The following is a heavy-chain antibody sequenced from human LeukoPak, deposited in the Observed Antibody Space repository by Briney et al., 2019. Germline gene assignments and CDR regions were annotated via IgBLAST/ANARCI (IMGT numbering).Heavy chain of an antibody. J-gene: IGHJ4*02. CDR2: ISSSSSCI. CDR3: ARDPAAANDY. V-gene: IGHV3-21*01. Sequence: GGSLRLSCAASGFTFSSYSMNWVRQAPGKGLEWVSSISSSSSCIYYADSVKGQFTISRDNAKNSLYLQMNSLRAEDTAVYYCARDPAAANDYWGQGTLVTVSS. CDR1: GFTFSSYS. D-gene: IGHD6-13*01.